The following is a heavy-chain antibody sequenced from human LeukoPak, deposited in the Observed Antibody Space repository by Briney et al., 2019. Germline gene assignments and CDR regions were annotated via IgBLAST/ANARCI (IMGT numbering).Heavy chain of an antibody. Sequence: GGSLRLSCAASGFTFRNYVIHWVGQAPGKGLEWVAVTSSDLNVKLYADSVKGRFTISRDNSRSTLYLQMNSLRPEDTAIYYCAREGYYGSGSPPSLYFDYWGQRTLVTVSS. CDR3: AREGYYGSGSPPSLYFDY. J-gene: IGHJ4*02. V-gene: IGHV3-30-3*01. D-gene: IGHD3-10*01. CDR1: GFTFRNYV. CDR2: TSSDLNVK.